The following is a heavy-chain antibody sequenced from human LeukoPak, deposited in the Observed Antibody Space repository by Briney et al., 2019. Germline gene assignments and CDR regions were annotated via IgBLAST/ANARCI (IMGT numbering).Heavy chain of an antibody. CDR2: ISAYNGNT. CDR3: ARHYGDYGRGNWFDP. J-gene: IGHJ5*02. V-gene: IGHV1-18*01. CDR1: GYTFTSYG. D-gene: IGHD4-17*01. Sequence: ASVKVSCKASGYTFTSYGISWVRQAPGQGLEWMGWISAYNGNTNYAQKLQGRVTMTTDTSTSTAYMELRSLRSDDTAVYYCARHYGDYGRGNWFDPWGQGTLVTVSS.